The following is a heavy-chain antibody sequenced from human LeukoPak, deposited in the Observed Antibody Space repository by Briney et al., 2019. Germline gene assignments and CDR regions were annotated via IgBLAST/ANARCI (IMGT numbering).Heavy chain of an antibody. CDR3: ARDSPGSSRFYHYYGLDV. Sequence: GGSLRLSCAASGFTFSSNSMNWVRQAPGKGLEWVSYISSSSRAIYYADSVKGRFTISRDNAKNSLYLQMNSLRDEDTAVYYCARDSPGSSRFYHYYGLDVWGQGTTVTVSS. D-gene: IGHD6-6*01. CDR1: GFTFSSNS. V-gene: IGHV3-48*02. J-gene: IGHJ6*02. CDR2: ISSSSRAI.